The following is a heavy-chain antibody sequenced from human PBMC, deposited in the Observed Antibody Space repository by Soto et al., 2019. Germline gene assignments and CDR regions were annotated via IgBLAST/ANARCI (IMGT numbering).Heavy chain of an antibody. CDR2: ISSSGGTT. V-gene: IGHV3-23*01. CDR1: GFTFSSSA. Sequence: GGSLRLSCAASGFTFSSSAMNWVRQAPGKGLEWVSGISSSGGTTYYADSVKGRFTISRDISKNTLSLQMNSLRVEDTAVYYCAKGLDCSSASCFYFDFWGQGTLVTVSS. CDR3: AKGLDCSSASCFYFDF. D-gene: IGHD2-2*01. J-gene: IGHJ4*02.